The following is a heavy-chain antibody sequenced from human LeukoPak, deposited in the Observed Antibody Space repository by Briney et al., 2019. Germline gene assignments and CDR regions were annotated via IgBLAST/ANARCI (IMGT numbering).Heavy chain of an antibody. V-gene: IGHV3-48*01. Sequence: GGSLRLSCAASGFTFSSYSMNWVRQAPGKGLEWVSYISSSSSTIYYADSVKGRFTISRDNAKNSLYLQMNSLRAEDTAVYYCARTQPPSSLVILVVPAAIGAFDIWGQGTMVTVSS. CDR2: ISSSSSTI. J-gene: IGHJ3*02. CDR3: ARTQPPSSLVILVVPAAIGAFDI. D-gene: IGHD2-2*01. CDR1: GFTFSSYS.